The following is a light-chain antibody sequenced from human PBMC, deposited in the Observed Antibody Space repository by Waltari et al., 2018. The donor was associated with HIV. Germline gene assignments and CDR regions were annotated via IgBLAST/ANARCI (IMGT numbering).Light chain of an antibody. CDR2: WAS. J-gene: IGKJ1*01. V-gene: IGKV4-1*01. CDR3: QQYYSTPWT. CDR1: QSILYSANNKNY. Sequence: DIVMIPSPDYLTVSLGERATINCKCSQSILYSANNKNYLTWYQQKQGQPPKLLLYWASTRESGVPDRFSVSGSGTDFTLTISSLQAEDVAVYYCQQYYSTPWTFGQGTKVEIK.